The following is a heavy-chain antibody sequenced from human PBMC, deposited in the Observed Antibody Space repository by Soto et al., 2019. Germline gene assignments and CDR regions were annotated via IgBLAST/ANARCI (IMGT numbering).Heavy chain of an antibody. CDR1: GGSFSGYY. D-gene: IGHD3-22*01. V-gene: IGHV4-34*01. J-gene: IGHJ5*02. CDR2: INHSGDT. Sequence: PSETLSLTCAVYGGSFSGYYWSWIRQPPGKGLEWIGEINHSGDTNYSPYLKSRVSISVDKSKNQFSLRLRSVTAADTAVYYCARLGAYYQSLDPWGQGTLVTVSS. CDR3: ARLGAYYQSLDP.